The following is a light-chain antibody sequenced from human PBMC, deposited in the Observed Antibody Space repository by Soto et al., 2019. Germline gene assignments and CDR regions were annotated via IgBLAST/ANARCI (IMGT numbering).Light chain of an antibody. CDR1: SSNLGAGYD. J-gene: IGLJ3*02. CDR3: CSFAGSNSWV. Sequence: QSVLTQPPSVSGAPGQRVTISCTGNSSNLGAGYDVHWYQQLPGAAPKLVIFGNRNRPSGVPERFSGSKSGTSASLAITGLQAEDGADYYCCSFAGSNSWVFGGGTKLTVL. V-gene: IGLV1-40*01. CDR2: GNR.